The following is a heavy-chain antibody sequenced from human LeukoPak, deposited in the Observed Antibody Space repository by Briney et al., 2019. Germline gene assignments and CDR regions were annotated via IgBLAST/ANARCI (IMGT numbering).Heavy chain of an antibody. Sequence: ASVKVSCKASGYTFTSYDINWVRQATGQGLEWMGWMNPNSGNTGYAQKFQGRVTMTRNTSISTAYMELSSLRSEDTAVYYCATIRRITIFGVVTAGYWGQGTLVTVSS. D-gene: IGHD3-3*01. V-gene: IGHV1-8*01. CDR1: GYTFTSYD. J-gene: IGHJ4*02. CDR3: ATIRRITIFGVVTAGY. CDR2: MNPNSGNT.